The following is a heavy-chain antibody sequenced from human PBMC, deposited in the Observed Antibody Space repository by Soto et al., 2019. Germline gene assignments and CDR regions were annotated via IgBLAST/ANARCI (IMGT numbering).Heavy chain of an antibody. CDR3: ARGGVPRGYFDY. CDR1: GFTYSTYS. Sequence: EVQLVESGGGLVKPGGSLRLSCAASGFTYSTYSMNWVRQAPGKGLEWVSSISSRSSYIYYADSVKGRFTISRDNAKNSLYLQMNSLRAEDTAVYYCARGGVPRGYFDYWGQGTLVTVSS. CDR2: ISSRSSYI. V-gene: IGHV3-21*01. D-gene: IGHD6-6*01. J-gene: IGHJ4*02.